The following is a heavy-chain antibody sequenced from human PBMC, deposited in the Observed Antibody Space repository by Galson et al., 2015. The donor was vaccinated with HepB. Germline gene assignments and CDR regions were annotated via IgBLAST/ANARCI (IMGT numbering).Heavy chain of an antibody. D-gene: IGHD6-13*01. CDR3: AKGWEAAAGTNGMDV. CDR2: ISGSGTTR. Sequence: SLRLSCAASGFTFSSYAMTWVRQAPAKGLEWVSTISGSGTTRYYADSMKGRFTMSRDNSKNTGYLQMNSLRVEDTALYYCAKGWEAAAGTNGMDVWGQGTTVTVFS. V-gene: IGHV3-23*01. CDR1: GFTFSSYA. J-gene: IGHJ6*02.